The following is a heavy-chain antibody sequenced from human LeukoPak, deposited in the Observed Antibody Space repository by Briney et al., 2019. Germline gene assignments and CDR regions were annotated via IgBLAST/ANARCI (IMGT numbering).Heavy chain of an antibody. Sequence: GASVKVSCKTSGYTFTKYGISWVRQAPGQGPEWMGWISAYDGNTNYAQKLQDRLTLTTDTSTDTAHMELRSLRSDDTAVYYCVRARGDRSGYYRYGGQGTLVTVSS. V-gene: IGHV1-18*01. CDR2: ISAYDGNT. D-gene: IGHD3-22*01. CDR1: GYTFTKYG. J-gene: IGHJ4*02. CDR3: VRARGDRSGYYRY.